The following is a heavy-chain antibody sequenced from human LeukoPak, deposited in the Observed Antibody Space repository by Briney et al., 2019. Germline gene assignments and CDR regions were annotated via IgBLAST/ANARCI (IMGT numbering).Heavy chain of an antibody. V-gene: IGHV1-69*13. J-gene: IGHJ4*02. CDR1: GGTFSSYA. Sequence: SVKVSCKASGGTFSSYAISWVRQAPGQGLEWMGGIIPIFGTANYAQKFQGRVTITADESTSTAYMELSSLRSEDTAVYYCARGHYYGSGSYPEGPFDYWGQGTLVTASS. D-gene: IGHD3-10*01. CDR3: ARGHYYGSGSYPEGPFDY. CDR2: IIPIFGTA.